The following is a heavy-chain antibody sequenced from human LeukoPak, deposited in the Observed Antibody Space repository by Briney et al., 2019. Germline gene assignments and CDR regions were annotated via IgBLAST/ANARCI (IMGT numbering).Heavy chain of an antibody. V-gene: IGHV1-18*01. CDR3: ATNSGSYFWFDP. J-gene: IGHJ5*02. Sequence: ASVKVSCKASGYTFTSYGISWVRQAPGQGLEWMGWISAYSGDTNYAQKFQGRVTITADESTSTAYMELSSLRSEDTAVYYCATNSGSYFWFDPWGQGTLVTVSS. CDR1: GYTFTSYG. D-gene: IGHD1-26*01. CDR2: ISAYSGDT.